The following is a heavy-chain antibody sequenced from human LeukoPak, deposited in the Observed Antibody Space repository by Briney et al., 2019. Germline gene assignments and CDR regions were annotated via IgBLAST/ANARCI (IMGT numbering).Heavy chain of an antibody. CDR3: ARLCFGAYYFDY. CDR2: IFYSGST. J-gene: IGHJ4*02. V-gene: IGHV4-39*01. D-gene: IGHD3-10*01. CDR1: GGSISSSSYY. Sequence: SETLSLTCTVSGGSISSSSYYWGWIRQPPGKGLAWIGNIFYSGSTYYNPSLKSRVTISVDTSRSQFSLKLNSVTAADTAVYYCARLCFGAYYFDYWGQGTLVTVSS.